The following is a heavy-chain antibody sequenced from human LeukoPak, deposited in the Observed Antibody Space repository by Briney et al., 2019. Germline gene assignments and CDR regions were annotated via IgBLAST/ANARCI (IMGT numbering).Heavy chain of an antibody. CDR2: IYPGDSDT. D-gene: IGHD3-22*01. Sequence: GESLQISCKGSGYSFTSYWIGWVRQMPGKGLEWMGIIYPGDSDTRYSPSFQGQVTISADKSISTAYLQWSSLKASDTAMYYCARGVGDSSGSYYFDYWGQGTLVTVSS. V-gene: IGHV5-51*01. J-gene: IGHJ4*02. CDR1: GYSFTSYW. CDR3: ARGVGDSSGSYYFDY.